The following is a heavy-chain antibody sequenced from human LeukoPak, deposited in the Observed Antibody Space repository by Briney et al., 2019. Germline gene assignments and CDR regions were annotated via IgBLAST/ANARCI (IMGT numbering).Heavy chain of an antibody. Sequence: SETLSLTCAVSGYSISSGYYRGWIRQPPGKGLEWIGSIYHSGSTYYNPSLKSRVTISVDTSKNQFSLKLSSVTAADTAVYYCARVGATTRWFDPWGQGTLVTVSS. CDR3: ARVGATTRWFDP. V-gene: IGHV4-38-2*01. CDR1: GYSISSGYY. CDR2: IYHSGST. J-gene: IGHJ5*02. D-gene: IGHD1-26*01.